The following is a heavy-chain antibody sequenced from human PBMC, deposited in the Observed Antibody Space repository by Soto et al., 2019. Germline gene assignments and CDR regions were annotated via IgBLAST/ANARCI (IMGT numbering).Heavy chain of an antibody. J-gene: IGHJ6*02. CDR3: ARATYGDYGAYYYGMDG. D-gene: IGHD4-17*01. CDR1: GGSISSGDYY. Sequence: SETLSLTCTVSGGSISSGDYYWSWIRQPPGKGLEWIGYIYYSGSTYYNPSLKSRVTISVDTSKNQFSLKLSSVTAADTAVYYCARATYGDYGAYYYGMDGWGQGTTVTVSS. CDR2: IYYSGST. V-gene: IGHV4-30-4*01.